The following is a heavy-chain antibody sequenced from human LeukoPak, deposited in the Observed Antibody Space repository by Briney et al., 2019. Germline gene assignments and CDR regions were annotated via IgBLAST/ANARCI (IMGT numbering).Heavy chain of an antibody. CDR1: GYTFTSYG. CDR3: ARALEYSSSYNWFDP. V-gene: IGHV1-18*01. J-gene: IGHJ5*02. D-gene: IGHD6-6*01. CDR2: ISAYNGNT. Sequence: GASVKVSCKASGYTFTSYGISWVRQAPGQGLEWMGWISAYNGNTNYAQKLQGRVTMTTDTSTSTAYMELGSLRSDDTAVYYCARALEYSSSYNWFDPWGQGTLVTVSS.